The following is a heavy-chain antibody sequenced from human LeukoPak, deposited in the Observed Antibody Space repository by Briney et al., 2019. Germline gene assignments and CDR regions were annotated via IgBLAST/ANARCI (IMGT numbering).Heavy chain of an antibody. CDR2: IYYSGST. CDR1: GGSISSYY. D-gene: IGHD3-10*01. CDR3: AGSIGVRGAPFGY. Sequence: SETLSLTCTVSGGSISSYYWSWIRQPPGKGLEWIGYIYYSGSTNYNPSLKSRATISVDTSKNQFSLKLSSVTAADTAVYYCAGSIGVRGAPFGYWGQGTLVTVSS. J-gene: IGHJ4*02. V-gene: IGHV4-59*01.